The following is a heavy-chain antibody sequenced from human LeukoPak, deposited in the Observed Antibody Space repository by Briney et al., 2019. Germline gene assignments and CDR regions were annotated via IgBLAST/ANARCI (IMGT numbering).Heavy chain of an antibody. CDR2: ISYDGSNK. CDR3: AKELVYSSSWSWFDP. V-gene: IGHV3-30*18. D-gene: IGHD6-13*01. CDR1: GFTFSSYG. J-gene: IGHJ5*02. Sequence: GGSLRLSCAASGFTFSSYGMHWVRQAPGKGLEWVAVISYDGSNKYYADSVKGRFTISRNNSKNTLYLQMNSLRAEDTAVYYCAKELVYSSSWSWFDPWGQGTLVTVSS.